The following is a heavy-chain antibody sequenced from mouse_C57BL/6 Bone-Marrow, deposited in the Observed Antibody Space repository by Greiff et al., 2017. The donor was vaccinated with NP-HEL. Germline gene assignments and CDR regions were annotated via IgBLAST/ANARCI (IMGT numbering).Heavy chain of an antibody. D-gene: IGHD2-4*01. Sequence: QVQLQQSGPELVKPGASVKISCKASGYSFTSSYIHWVKQRPGQGLEWIGWIYPGSGNTKYNEKFKGKATLTADTSSSTAYMQLSSLTSEDSAVYYCARNYDYDGDVYWYFDVWGTGTTVTVSS. J-gene: IGHJ1*03. CDR2: IYPGSGNT. CDR1: GYSFTSSY. CDR3: ARNYDYDGDVYWYFDV. V-gene: IGHV1-66*01.